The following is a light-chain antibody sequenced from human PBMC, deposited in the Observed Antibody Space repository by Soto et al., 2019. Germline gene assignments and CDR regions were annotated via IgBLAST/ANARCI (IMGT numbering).Light chain of an antibody. CDR2: GSS. V-gene: IGKV3-20*01. J-gene: IGKJ1*01. CDR1: QSVSSSY. CDR3: QQYGNSWT. Sequence: EIVLTQSPGTLSLSPGERATLSCRASQSVSSSYLAWYQQKPGQAPRLLICGSSSRATGIPDRFSGSGSGTDFTLTISRLESEDFAVYYCQQYGNSWTFGQGTKVEIK.